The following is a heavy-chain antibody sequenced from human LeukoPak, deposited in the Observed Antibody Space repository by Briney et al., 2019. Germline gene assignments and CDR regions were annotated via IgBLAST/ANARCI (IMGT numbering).Heavy chain of an antibody. D-gene: IGHD2-15*01. CDR3: AKDFGYCSGGSCPAFDY. J-gene: IGHJ4*02. Sequence: PGGTLRLSCAASGFTFSSYAMSWVRQAPGKGLEWVSSISGRGFSTYYADSVKGRFTISRDNSKNSLYLQMNSLRTEDTALYYCAKDFGYCSGGSCPAFDYWGQGTRVTVSS. CDR2: ISGRGFST. V-gene: IGHV3-23*01. CDR1: GFTFSSYA.